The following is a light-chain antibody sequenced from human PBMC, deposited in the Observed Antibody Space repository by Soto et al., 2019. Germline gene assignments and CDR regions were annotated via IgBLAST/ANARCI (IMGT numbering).Light chain of an antibody. V-gene: IGKV3-20*01. Sequence: EIVLTQSPGTLSLSPGERATLSCRASQSVSSSYLAWYQQKPGQAPRLLIYGASSRATGITDRFSGSGSGTDFTLTISRLEPEDFAGYYCQRYGSSPITFGQGTGLEIK. CDR3: QRYGSSPIT. J-gene: IGKJ5*01. CDR1: QSVSSSY. CDR2: GAS.